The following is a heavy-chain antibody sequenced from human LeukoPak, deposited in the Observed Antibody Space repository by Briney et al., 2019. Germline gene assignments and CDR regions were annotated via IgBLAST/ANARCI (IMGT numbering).Heavy chain of an antibody. CDR1: GGSISSYY. CDR2: IYYSGST. V-gene: IGHV4-59*01. D-gene: IGHD5-24*01. J-gene: IGHJ4*02. CDR3: AREPRDGYNLFDY. Sequence: SETLSLXCTVSGGSISSYYWSWIRQPPGKGLEWIGYIYYSGSTNYNPSLKSRVTISVDTSKNQFSLKLSSVTAADTAVYYCAREPRDGYNLFDYWGQGTLVTVSS.